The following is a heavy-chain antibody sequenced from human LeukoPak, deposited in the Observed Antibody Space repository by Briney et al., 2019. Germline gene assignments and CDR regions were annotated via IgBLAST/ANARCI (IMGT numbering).Heavy chain of an antibody. J-gene: IGHJ5*02. D-gene: IGHD6-13*01. V-gene: IGHV1-18*01. CDR3: ARVRVRLAAAGTLNWFDP. Sequence: GASVKVSCKASGYTFTSYGISWVRQAPGQGLEWMGWISAYNGNTNYAQKLQGRVTMTTDTSTSTAYMELRSLRSDDTAVYYCARVRVRLAAAGTLNWFDPWGQGTLVTVSS. CDR2: ISAYNGNT. CDR1: GYTFTSYG.